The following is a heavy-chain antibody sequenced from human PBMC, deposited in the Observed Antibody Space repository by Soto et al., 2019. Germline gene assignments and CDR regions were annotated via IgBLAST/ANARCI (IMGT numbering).Heavy chain of an antibody. V-gene: IGHV3-23*01. CDR1: GFTFSSYA. J-gene: IGHJ6*02. Sequence: AGGSLRLSCAASGFTFSSYAMCWVRQAPGKGLEWVSAISGSGGSTYYADSVKGRFTISRDNSKNTLYLQMNSLRAEDTAVYYCAKVDKAMVNFRYYYGMDVWGQGTTVTVSS. CDR3: AKVDKAMVNFRYYYGMDV. D-gene: IGHD5-18*01. CDR2: ISGSGGST.